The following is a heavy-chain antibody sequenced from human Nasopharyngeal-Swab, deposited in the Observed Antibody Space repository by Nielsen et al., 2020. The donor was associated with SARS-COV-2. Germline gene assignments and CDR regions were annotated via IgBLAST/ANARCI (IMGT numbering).Heavy chain of an antibody. CDR2: IYYSGST. D-gene: IGHD3-22*01. V-gene: IGHV4-39*01. CDR3: ARHRNYYDSSGYRWPYWYFDL. CDR1: GGSISSGGYY. Sequence: SETLSLTCTVSGGSISSGGYYWGWIRQPPGKGLEWIGSIYYSGSTYYNPSLKSRVTISVDTSKDQFSLKLSSVTAADTAVYYCARHRNYYDSSGYRWPYWYFDLWGRGTLVTVSS. J-gene: IGHJ2*01.